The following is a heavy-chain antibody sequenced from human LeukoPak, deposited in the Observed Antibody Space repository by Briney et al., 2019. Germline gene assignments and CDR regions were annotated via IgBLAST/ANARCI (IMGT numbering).Heavy chain of an antibody. J-gene: IGHJ3*02. V-gene: IGHV3-21*01. CDR1: GFSFSSYT. Sequence: GGSLRLSCAASGFSFSSYTVNWVRQAPGKGLEWVSSISSSSTYIYYADSVKGRFTISRDNAKNSLYLQMNSLRAEDTAVYYCARDVYDRSGFSGAFDIWGQGTMVTVSS. CDR3: ARDVYDRSGFSGAFDI. D-gene: IGHD3-22*01. CDR2: ISSSSTYI.